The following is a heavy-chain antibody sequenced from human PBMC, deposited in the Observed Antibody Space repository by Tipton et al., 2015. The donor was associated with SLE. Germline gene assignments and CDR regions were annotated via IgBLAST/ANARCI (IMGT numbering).Heavy chain of an antibody. CDR1: AFSISSSFY. D-gene: IGHD3-16*01. CDR3: ARGIMGDHDY. J-gene: IGHJ4*02. V-gene: IGHV4-38-2*02. CDR2: IYRGGTI. Sequence: TLSLTCSVSAFSISSSFYWGWIRQPPGKGLEWIGSIYRGGTIYYSPSLKSRVTISLDTSKNQFSLKLRSVTAADTAVYFCARGIMGDHDYWGQGTLVTVSS.